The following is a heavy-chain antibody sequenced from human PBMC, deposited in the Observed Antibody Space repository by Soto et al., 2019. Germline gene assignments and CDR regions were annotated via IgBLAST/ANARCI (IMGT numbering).Heavy chain of an antibody. D-gene: IGHD6-13*01. CDR2: ISGSGGST. J-gene: IGHJ6*02. V-gene: IGHV3-23*01. CDR1: AFTFSSYA. Sequence: GRSLRLSXAASAFTFSSYAMRWVRQPPGKGLEWVSAISGSGGSTYYADSVKGRFTISRDNSKNPLYLQMNSLRAEDTAVYYCAKDPQQPPSDYGMDVWGQGTTVTVSS. CDR3: AKDPQQPPSDYGMDV.